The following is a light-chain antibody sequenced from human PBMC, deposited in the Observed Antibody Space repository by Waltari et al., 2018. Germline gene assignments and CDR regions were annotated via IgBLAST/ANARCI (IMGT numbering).Light chain of an antibody. Sequence: DIVMTQSPDSLAVSLVEMATVNCKSSQSVLYSPTNNNYLAWYHQKAGQPPKLLIAWASTRESGVPDRFSGSGSGTNFTLTISSLQAEDVAVYYCQQYYNTPCTFGQGTKLEIK. V-gene: IGKV4-1*01. J-gene: IGKJ2*02. CDR2: WAS. CDR3: QQYYNTPCT. CDR1: QSVLYSPTNNNY.